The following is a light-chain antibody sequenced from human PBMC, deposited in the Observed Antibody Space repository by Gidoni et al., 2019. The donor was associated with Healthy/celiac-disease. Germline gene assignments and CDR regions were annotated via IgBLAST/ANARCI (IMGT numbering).Light chain of an antibody. CDR3: QQRSI. CDR1: QRVISY. J-gene: IGKJ4*01. Sequence: EIVLTQSPATLSLSPGERATLPCRASQRVISYLAWYQQKPGQAPRLRIYGASDRAPGVPARFSGSESGTDFTLAISSLRPEDFTVYYCQQRSIFGGGTKVEIK. V-gene: IGKV3-11*01. CDR2: GAS.